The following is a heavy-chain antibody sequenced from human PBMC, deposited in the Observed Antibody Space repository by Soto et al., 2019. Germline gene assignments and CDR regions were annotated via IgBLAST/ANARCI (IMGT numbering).Heavy chain of an antibody. CDR3: ARDRCSGGDCYLGY. Sequence: RALGCTVSGDSVCSGSNYWTWIRHHPGKGLEWIGFIHSRGRTYYNPSLKGRITISIDTSKNLFSLKVTSLTAADTAVYYCARDRCSGGDCYLGYWGQGTPVTVSS. CDR2: IHSRGRT. D-gene: IGHD2-21*02. J-gene: IGHJ4*02. V-gene: IGHV4-31*03. CDR1: GDSVCSGSNY.